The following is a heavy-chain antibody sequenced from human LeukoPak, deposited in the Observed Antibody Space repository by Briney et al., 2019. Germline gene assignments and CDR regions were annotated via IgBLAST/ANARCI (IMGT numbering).Heavy chain of an antibody. Sequence: PGGSLRLSCAASGFTFSSYSMNWVRQAPGKGLEWVSSISSSSSYIYYADSVKGRFTISRDNAKNSLYLQMNSLRAEDTALYYCERGRGGYSYDDAFDIWGQGTMVTVSS. CDR2: ISSSSSYI. CDR3: ERGRGGYSYDDAFDI. CDR1: GFTFSSYS. D-gene: IGHD5-18*01. V-gene: IGHV3-21*01. J-gene: IGHJ3*02.